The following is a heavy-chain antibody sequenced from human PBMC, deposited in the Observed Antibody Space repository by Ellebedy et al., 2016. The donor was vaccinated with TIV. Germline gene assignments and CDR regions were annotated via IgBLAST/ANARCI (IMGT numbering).Heavy chain of an antibody. V-gene: IGHV3-7*01. CDR2: IKEDRSEK. J-gene: IGHJ6*02. CDR1: GFIFSSYW. Sequence: GGSLRLSXAASGFIFSSYWMSWVRQAPGKGLEWVANIKEDRSEKYYVDSVKGRFTISRDNAKNSLYLQMNSLRAEDTAVYYCARVQPAATPSDGMDVWGQGTTVTVSS. D-gene: IGHD2-2*01. CDR3: ARVQPAATPSDGMDV.